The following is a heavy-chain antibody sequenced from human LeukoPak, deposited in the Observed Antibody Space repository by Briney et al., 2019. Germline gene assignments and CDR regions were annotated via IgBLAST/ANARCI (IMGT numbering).Heavy chain of an antibody. CDR1: GGSISSYY. CDR2: IYTSGST. Sequence: NSSETLSLTCTVSGGSISSYYWSWIRQPAGKGLEWIGRIYTSGSTNYNPSLKSRVTISVDTSKSQFSLKLSSVTAADTAVYYCARAGSEWELPYWYFDLWGRGTLVTVSS. J-gene: IGHJ2*01. CDR3: ARAGSEWELPYWYFDL. D-gene: IGHD1-26*01. V-gene: IGHV4-4*07.